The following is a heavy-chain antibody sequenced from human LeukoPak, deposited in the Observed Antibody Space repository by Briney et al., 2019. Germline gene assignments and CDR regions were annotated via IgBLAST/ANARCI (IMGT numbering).Heavy chain of an antibody. CDR1: GYTFTGYY. V-gene: IGHV1-2*02. Sequence: ASVKVSCKASGYTFTGYYMHWVRQAPGQGLEWMGWINPNTGGTNYAQKFQGRVTMTRDTSISTAYMEPSRLRSDDTAVYYCARAIIMVRGVDYWGQGTLVTVSS. J-gene: IGHJ4*02. CDR3: ARAIIMVRGVDY. CDR2: INPNTGGT. D-gene: IGHD3-10*01.